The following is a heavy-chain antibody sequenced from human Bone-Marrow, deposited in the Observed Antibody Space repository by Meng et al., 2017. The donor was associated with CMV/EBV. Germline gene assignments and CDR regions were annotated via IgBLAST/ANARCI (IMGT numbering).Heavy chain of an antibody. CDR1: GFTFSSYG. J-gene: IGHJ4*02. D-gene: IGHD6-19*01. CDR3: AKDTRPHSSGWYYFDY. CDR2: IRYDGSNK. V-gene: IGHV3-30*02. Sequence: GESMKISCAAFGFTFSSYGMHWVRQAPGKGLEWVAFIRYDGSNKYYADSVKGRFTISRDNSKNTLYLQMNSLRAEDTAVYYCAKDTRPHSSGWYYFDYWGQGTLDTVSS.